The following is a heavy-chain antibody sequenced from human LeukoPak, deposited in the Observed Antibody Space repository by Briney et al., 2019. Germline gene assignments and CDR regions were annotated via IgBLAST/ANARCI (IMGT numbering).Heavy chain of an antibody. CDR3: ASIAAAATGWFDP. CDR1: GGSISSSDYY. CDR2: INHSGST. D-gene: IGHD6-13*01. J-gene: IGHJ5*02. Sequence: SETLSLTCTVSGGSISSSDYYWSWIRQPPGKGLEWIGEINHSGSTNYNPSLKSRVTISVDTSKNQFSLKLSSVTAADTAVYYCASIAAAATGWFDPWGQGTLVTVSS. V-gene: IGHV4-39*07.